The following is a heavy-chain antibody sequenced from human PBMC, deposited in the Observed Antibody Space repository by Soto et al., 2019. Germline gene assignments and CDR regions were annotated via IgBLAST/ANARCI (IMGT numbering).Heavy chain of an antibody. D-gene: IGHD5-12*01. CDR3: ARENGVAVATILYYFDY. V-gene: IGHV1-69*01. Sequence: QVHLVQSGAEVKKAGSSVKVSCKAPGGTLKNNGISWGRQAPGQGLEWMGGIIPVFGTTNYAKKFQGRLTITADDLTSTVYMELSRFRYEDTAVYYCARENGVAVATILYYFDYWGPGTLVSVSS. J-gene: IGHJ4*02. CDR2: IIPVFGTT. CDR1: GGTLKNNG.